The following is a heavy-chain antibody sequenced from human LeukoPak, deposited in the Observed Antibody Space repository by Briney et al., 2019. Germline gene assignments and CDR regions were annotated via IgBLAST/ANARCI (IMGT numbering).Heavy chain of an antibody. V-gene: IGHV3-30*18. CDR1: GFTFTTYG. J-gene: IGHJ4*02. CDR3: AKYVKMFRGPMIMRHFDY. D-gene: IGHD3-10*01. CDR2: ITFDGSEK. Sequence: GRSLRLSCAVSGFTFTTYGMHWVRQAPGKGLEWVALITFDGSEKYYADSVKGRFTISRDNSKNTLYLQMNRVRVEDTAVYFCAKYVKMFRGPMIMRHFDYWGQGALVTVSS.